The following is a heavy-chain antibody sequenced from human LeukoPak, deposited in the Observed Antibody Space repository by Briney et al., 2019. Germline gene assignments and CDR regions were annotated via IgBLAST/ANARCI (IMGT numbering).Heavy chain of an antibody. J-gene: IGHJ4*02. D-gene: IGHD6-19*01. CDR3: ARLAVAGTIDY. Sequence: ASVKVSCKASGYTFTGYYMHWVRQAPGQGLEWMGIINPSGGSTSYAQKFQGRVTMTRDMSTSTVYMELSSLRSEDTAVYYCARLAVAGTIDYWGQGTLVTVSS. CDR2: INPSGGST. V-gene: IGHV1-46*01. CDR1: GYTFTGYY.